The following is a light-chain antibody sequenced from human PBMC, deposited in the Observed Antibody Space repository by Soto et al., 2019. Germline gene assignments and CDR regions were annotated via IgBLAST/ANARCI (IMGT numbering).Light chain of an antibody. CDR1: SSNIGAGYE. Sequence: QSVLTQPPSVSEAPGQRVTISCTGSSSNIGAGYEAHWYQHVPGTAPKLLIYENNNRPSGVPDRFSGSKSGTSASLAITGLKAEDEAEYYCQSYDSSLSGYVFGTGPKLTVL. CDR3: QSYDSSLSGYV. J-gene: IGLJ1*01. CDR2: ENN. V-gene: IGLV1-40*01.